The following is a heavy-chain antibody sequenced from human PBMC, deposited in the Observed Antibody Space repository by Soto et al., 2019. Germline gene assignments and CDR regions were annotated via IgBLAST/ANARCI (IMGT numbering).Heavy chain of an antibody. V-gene: IGHV3-21*01. CDR3: ATLGAYYDILTGYYYFDY. CDR1: GFIFSRYS. D-gene: IGHD3-9*01. J-gene: IGHJ4*02. CDR2: IGTSGSYI. Sequence: PGGSLRLSCAVSGFIFSRYSMNWVRQAPGKGLEWVSSIGTSGSYIYDTDSVKGRFTISRDNTKDSLYLQMNSLRAEDTAVYYCATLGAYYDILTGYYYFDYWGQGTLVTVSS.